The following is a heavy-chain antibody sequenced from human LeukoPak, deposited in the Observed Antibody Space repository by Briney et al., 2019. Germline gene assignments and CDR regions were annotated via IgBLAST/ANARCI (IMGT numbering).Heavy chain of an antibody. V-gene: IGHV3-21*01. D-gene: IGHD1-26*01. CDR3: ARDPYSGSYGSIYYYFMDV. J-gene: IGHJ6*03. CDR2: ITTSSSYT. Sequence: GGSLRLSCEASGFSFSNYNMDWVRQTPGKGLEWISSITTSSSYTFYADSVKGRFTISRDNARNSLYLQMDSLTAEDTAVYYCARDPYSGSYGSIYYYFMDVWGKGTTVTISS. CDR1: GFSFSNYN.